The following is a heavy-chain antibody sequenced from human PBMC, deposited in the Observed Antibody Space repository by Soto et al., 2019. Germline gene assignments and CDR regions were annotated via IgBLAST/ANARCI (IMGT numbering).Heavy chain of an antibody. CDR2: IHYSGST. D-gene: IGHD6-6*01. CDR3: ARGGLAARKGRWFDP. J-gene: IGHJ5*02. V-gene: IGHV4-59*01. CDR1: GGSINSYY. Sequence: PSETLSLTCTVSGGSINSYYWGWIRQPPGKGLEWIGYIHYSGSTNYNPSLKSRVTISIDTPKNQLSLKVNSMTAADTAVYYCARGGLAARKGRWFDPWGQGTLVTVSS.